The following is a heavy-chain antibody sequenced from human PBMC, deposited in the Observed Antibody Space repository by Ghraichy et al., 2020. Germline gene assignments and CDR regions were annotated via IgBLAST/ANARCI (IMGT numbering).Heavy chain of an antibody. V-gene: IGHV3-11*01. J-gene: IGHJ4*02. CDR2: ISSSGSTI. Sequence: GGSLRLSCAASGFTFSDYYMSWIRQAPGKGLEWVSYISSSGSTIYYADSVKGRFTISRDNAKNSLYLQMNSLRAEDTAVYYCATFESIYCGGDCYHFDYWGQGTLVTVSS. CDR1: GFTFSDYY. CDR3: ATFESIYCGGDCYHFDY. D-gene: IGHD2-21*02.